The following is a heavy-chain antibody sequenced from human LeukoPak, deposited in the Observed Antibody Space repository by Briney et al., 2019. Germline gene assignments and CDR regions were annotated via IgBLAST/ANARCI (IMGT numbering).Heavy chain of an antibody. CDR1: GFTFSSYG. CDR3: AKGLVRGVIMIYYFDY. V-gene: IGHV1-2*02. D-gene: IGHD3-10*01. J-gene: IGHJ4*02. Sequence: GGSLRLSCAASGFTFSSYGMHWVRQAPGQGLEWMGWINPNSGGTNYAQKFQGRVTMTRDTSISTAYMELSRLRSDDTAVYYCAKGLVRGVIMIYYFDYWGQGTLVTVSS. CDR2: INPNSGGT.